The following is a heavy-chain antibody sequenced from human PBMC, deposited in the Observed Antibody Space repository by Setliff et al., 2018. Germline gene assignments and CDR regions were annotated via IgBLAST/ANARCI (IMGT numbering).Heavy chain of an antibody. J-gene: IGHJ4*02. V-gene: IGHV1-18*01. Sequence: ASVKVSCKTSGYPFTNYGLSWVRQAPGQGLEWMGWISAYNGNTNYAQKLQGRVTMTTDTSTSTAYMELRSLRSDDTAVYYCARDKGYYGSGSYDYWGQGTLVTVSS. CDR1: GYPFTNYG. CDR2: ISAYNGNT. D-gene: IGHD3-10*01. CDR3: ARDKGYYGSGSYDY.